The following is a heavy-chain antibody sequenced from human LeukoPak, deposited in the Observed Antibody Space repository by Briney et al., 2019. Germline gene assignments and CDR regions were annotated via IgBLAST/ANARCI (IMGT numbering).Heavy chain of an antibody. J-gene: IGHJ6*03. V-gene: IGHV3-7*01. CDR3: ARELCSGGSCNYYYYYMDV. CDR1: GFTFSSYE. Sequence: GGSLRLSCAASGFTFSSYETNWVRQAPGKGLEWVANIKQDGSEKYYVDSVKGRFTISRDNAKNSLYLQMNSLRAEDTAVYYCARELCSGGSCNYYYYYMDVWGKGTTVTVSS. D-gene: IGHD2-15*01. CDR2: IKQDGSEK.